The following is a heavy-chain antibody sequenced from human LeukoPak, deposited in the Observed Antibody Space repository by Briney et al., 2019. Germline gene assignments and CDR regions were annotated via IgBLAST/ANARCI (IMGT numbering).Heavy chain of an antibody. J-gene: IGHJ3*02. CDR1: GYTFTGYY. V-gene: IGHV1-2*02. D-gene: IGHD6-13*01. Sequence: SVKVSCKASGYTFTGYYMHWVRQAPGQGLEWMGWINPNSGGTNYAQKFQGRVTMTRDTSISTAYMEPSRLRSDDTAVYYCAGPGMTAAGTKAFDIWGQGTMVTVSS. CDR2: INPNSGGT. CDR3: AGPGMTAAGTKAFDI.